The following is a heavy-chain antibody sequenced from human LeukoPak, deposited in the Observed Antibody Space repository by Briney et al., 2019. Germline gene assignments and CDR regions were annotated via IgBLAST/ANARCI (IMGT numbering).Heavy chain of an antibody. J-gene: IGHJ4*02. CDR1: GFTFSSYA. D-gene: IGHD4-11*01. Sequence: GGSLRLSCAASGFTFSSYAMSWVRQAPGKGLEWVSAISGSGGSTYYADSVKGRFTISRDNAKNTLYLQMDSLRAEDTAVYYYAKKRETVATWRPFDFWGQGTLVTVSS. CDR3: AKKRETVATWRPFDF. V-gene: IGHV3-23*01. CDR2: ISGSGGST.